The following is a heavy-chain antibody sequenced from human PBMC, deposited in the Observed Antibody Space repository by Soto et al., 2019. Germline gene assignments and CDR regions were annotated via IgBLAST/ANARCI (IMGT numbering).Heavy chain of an antibody. J-gene: IGHJ4*02. CDR2: INVGNGNT. CDR3: ARDMYYGSGSYNYFDY. V-gene: IGHV1-3*01. CDR1: GYTFTNYG. D-gene: IGHD3-10*01. Sequence: SCKASGYTFTNYGISWVRQAPGQRLEWMGLINVGNGNTKYSQKFQGRVTITRDSSANTAFMELSSLRSEDTAVYYCARDMYYGSGSYNYFDYWGLGTLVTVSS.